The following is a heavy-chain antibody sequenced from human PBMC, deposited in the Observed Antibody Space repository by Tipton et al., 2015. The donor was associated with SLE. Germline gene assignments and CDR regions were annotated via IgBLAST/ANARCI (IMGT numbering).Heavy chain of an antibody. D-gene: IGHD6-19*01. CDR3: ARETEDTGWIHSRDYIYYYYYVDV. CDR2: FYFSGSS. Sequence: TLSLTCSVSGVSISTHYWSWIRQSPGKGLEWIGFFYFSGSSQYNPSLKSRVAISADTSNNQFSLELRSVTAADTAVYYCARETEDTGWIHSRDYIYYYYYVDVWGQGTTVTVSS. V-gene: IGHV4-59*11. CDR1: GVSISTHY. J-gene: IGHJ6*03.